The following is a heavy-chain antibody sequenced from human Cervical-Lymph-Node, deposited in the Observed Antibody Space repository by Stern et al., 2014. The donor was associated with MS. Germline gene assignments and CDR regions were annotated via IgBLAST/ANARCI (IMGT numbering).Heavy chain of an antibody. D-gene: IGHD1-26*01. CDR3: ARGGGLVGYFDY. CDR1: GDTFSSYA. V-gene: IGHV1-69*06. Sequence: VQLVQSGAEVKKPGSSVEVSCKASGDTFSSYAINWVRQVHGQGLEWMGCIPAVSGTTNYAQKFQGRVTITADKSTNTAYMELMTLRSEDTAVYYCARGGGLVGYFDYWGQGTLVSVSS. CDR2: IPAVSGTT. J-gene: IGHJ4*02.